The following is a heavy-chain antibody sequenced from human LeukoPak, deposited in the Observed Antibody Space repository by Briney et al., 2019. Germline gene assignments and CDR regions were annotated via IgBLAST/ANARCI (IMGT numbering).Heavy chain of an antibody. CDR1: GGSISDSLYY. CDR3: ARHFVYYYGSGTYYPCWFDP. V-gene: IGHV4-39*01. D-gene: IGHD3-10*01. CDR2: IYYSGIT. Sequence: SETLSLTCTVSGGSISDSLYYWGWIRQSPGKGLEWIGSIYYSGITYNNPSLKSRVTISVDTSRNQFSLKLSSVTAADTTVYYCARHFVYYYGSGTYYPCWFDPWGQGTLVTVSS. J-gene: IGHJ5*02.